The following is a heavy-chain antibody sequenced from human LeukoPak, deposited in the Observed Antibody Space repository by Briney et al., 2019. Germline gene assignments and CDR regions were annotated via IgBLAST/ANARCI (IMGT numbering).Heavy chain of an antibody. CDR3: ARDYYGSGSYFPEALDI. J-gene: IGHJ3*02. V-gene: IGHV4-30-4*01. CDR1: GGSISSGDYY. CDR2: IYSGST. D-gene: IGHD3-10*01. Sequence: KPSETLSLTCTVSGGSISSGDYYWSWLRQPPGKGLEWIGYIYSGSTYYNPSLKSRVTISLDTSKNQFSLKLSSVTAADTAVYYCARDYYGSGSYFPEALDIWGQGTMVTVSS.